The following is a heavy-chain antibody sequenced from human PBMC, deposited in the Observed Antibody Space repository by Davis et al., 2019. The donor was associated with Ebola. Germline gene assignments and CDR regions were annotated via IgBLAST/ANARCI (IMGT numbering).Heavy chain of an antibody. Sequence: GESLKISCAASGFTFSSYGMHWVRQAPGKGLEWVAVISYDGSNKYYADSVKGRFTISRDNAKNSLYLQMNSLRVEDTAVFYCARDWPQHKMATAHFDYWGQGTLVTVSS. CDR1: GFTFSSYG. J-gene: IGHJ4*02. CDR2: ISYDGSNK. V-gene: IGHV3-30*03. D-gene: IGHD5-24*01. CDR3: ARDWPQHKMATAHFDY.